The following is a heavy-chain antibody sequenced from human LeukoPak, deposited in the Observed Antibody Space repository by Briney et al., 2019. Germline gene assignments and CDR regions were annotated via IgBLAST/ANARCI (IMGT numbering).Heavy chain of an antibody. V-gene: IGHV4-39*07. J-gene: IGHJ2*01. CDR2: IYYSGST. CDR1: GGSISRSSYY. D-gene: IGHD2-2*01. Sequence: PSETLSLTCSVSGGSISRSSYYWGWIRQPPGKGLEWIGSIYYSGSTYYTPSLKSRVTISVDKSKNQFSLKLTSVTAADTAVYYCARYRRGIVVVPSADWYFDLWGRGTLVTVSS. CDR3: ARYRRGIVVVPSADWYFDL.